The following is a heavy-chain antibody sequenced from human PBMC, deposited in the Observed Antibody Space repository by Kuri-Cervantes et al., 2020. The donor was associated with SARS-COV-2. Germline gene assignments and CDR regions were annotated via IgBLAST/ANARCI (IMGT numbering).Heavy chain of an antibody. D-gene: IGHD3-22*01. V-gene: IGHV3-7*05. J-gene: IGHJ4*02. CDR2: IKQDGSEK. CDR3: AEYRLSGYHANFDY. Sequence: GGSLRLSCAASGFIFSDYWMSWVRQAPGKGLEWVANIKQDGSEKYYVDSVKGRFTISRDNAKNSLYLQMNSLRAEDTAVYYCAEYRLSGYHANFDYWGQGTLVTVSS. CDR1: GFIFSDYW.